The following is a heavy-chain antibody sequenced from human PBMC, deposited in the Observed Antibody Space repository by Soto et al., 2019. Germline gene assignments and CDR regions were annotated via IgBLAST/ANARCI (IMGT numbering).Heavy chain of an antibody. CDR3: ARQSYDSSDYFDY. J-gene: IGHJ4*02. D-gene: IGHD3-22*01. V-gene: IGHV4-39*01. CDR2: IYYSGTT. Sequence: SETLSLTCTVSGGSISSYYWGWIRQPPGKGLEWIGSIYYSGTTYYNPSLNSRVTISVDTSRIHFSLKLISVTAGDTALYYCARQSYDSSDYFDYWGQGTLVTVS. CDR1: GGSISSYY.